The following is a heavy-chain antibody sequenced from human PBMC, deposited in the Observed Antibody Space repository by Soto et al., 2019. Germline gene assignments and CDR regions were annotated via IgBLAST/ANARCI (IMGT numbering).Heavy chain of an antibody. CDR2: IYSSGST. J-gene: IGHJ4*02. CDR1: GGSISSSSYF. V-gene: IGHV4-39*07. Sequence: SETLSLTCSVSGGSISSSSYFWGWTRQPPGKGLEWIGYIYSSGSTHYNPSLQNRVTISIDTSKNQVSLKVNSVTAADTAVYYCARDHPHSYGVYYFDYWGQGTPVTVSS. CDR3: ARDHPHSYGVYYFDY. D-gene: IGHD5-18*01.